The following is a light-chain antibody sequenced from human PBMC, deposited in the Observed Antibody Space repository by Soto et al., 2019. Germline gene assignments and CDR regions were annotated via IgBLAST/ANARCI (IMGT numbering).Light chain of an antibody. CDR1: SGDVGGYNY. J-gene: IGLJ3*02. Sequence: QSALTQPPSASGSPGQSVTISCTGTSGDVGGYNYVSWYQQHPGKAPKLMIYEVTQRPSGVPDRFSGSKSGNTASLTVSGLQAEDEADYDCSSYAGSNNLLFGGGTKLTVL. CDR2: EVT. V-gene: IGLV2-8*01. CDR3: SSYAGSNNLL.